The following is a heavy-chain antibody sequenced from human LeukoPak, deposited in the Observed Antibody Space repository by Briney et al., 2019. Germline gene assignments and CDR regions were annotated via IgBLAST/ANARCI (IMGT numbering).Heavy chain of an antibody. Sequence: SETLSLTCTVSGYSISSGYYWSWIRQPPGKGLEWIGEINHSGSTNYNPSLKSRVTISVDTSKNQFSLKLSSVTAADTAVYYCARGGYYGSGNDFRFDPWGQGTLVTVSS. D-gene: IGHD3-10*01. J-gene: IGHJ5*02. CDR1: GYSISSGYY. V-gene: IGHV4-38-2*02. CDR2: INHSGST. CDR3: ARGGYYGSGNDFRFDP.